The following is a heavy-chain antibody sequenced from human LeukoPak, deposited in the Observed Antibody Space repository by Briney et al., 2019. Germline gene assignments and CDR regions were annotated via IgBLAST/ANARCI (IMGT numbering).Heavy chain of an antibody. J-gene: IGHJ5*02. CDR3: ARDTGQYAPGTPGFTRFDP. Sequence: ASVKVSCKASGYTFTGYYIHWVRQAPGQGLEWMGWINPHSGGTNCAQKFQGGVTMTRDTSITTAYMELSSLRSDDTAVYYCARDTGQYAPGTPGFTRFDPWGQGALVTVSS. CDR2: INPHSGGT. V-gene: IGHV1-2*02. D-gene: IGHD3-10*01. CDR1: GYTFTGYY.